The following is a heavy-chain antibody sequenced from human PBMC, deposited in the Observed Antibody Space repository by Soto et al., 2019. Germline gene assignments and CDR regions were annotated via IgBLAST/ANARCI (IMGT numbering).Heavy chain of an antibody. CDR3: ARSGSGSPDYYYYYGMDV. V-gene: IGHV1-69*13. D-gene: IGHD3-10*01. CDR1: GGTFSSYA. CDR2: IIPIIGTA. J-gene: IGHJ6*02. Sequence: SVKVSCKASGGTFSSYAISWVRQAPGQGLEWMGGIIPIIGTANYAQKFQGRVTITADESTSTAYMELSSLRSEDTAVYYCARSGSGSPDYYYYYGMDVWGHGTTVTVSS.